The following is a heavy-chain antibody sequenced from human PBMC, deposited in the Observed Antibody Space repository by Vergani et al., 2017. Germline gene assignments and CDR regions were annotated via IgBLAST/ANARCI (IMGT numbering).Heavy chain of an antibody. D-gene: IGHD3-3*01. CDR1: GGSISSHY. V-gene: IGHV4-59*08. Sequence: QVQLQESGPGLVKPSETLSLTCTVSGGSISSHYWGWIRQPPGKGLEWIGYIYYSGSTYYNPSLKSRVTISVDTSKNQFSLKLSSVTAAETAVYYCARSRKMTHDWWPRSLVASEREPDLDYWGQGTLVTVSS. J-gene: IGHJ4*02. CDR3: ARSRKMTHDWWPRSLVASEREPDLDY. CDR2: IYYSGST.